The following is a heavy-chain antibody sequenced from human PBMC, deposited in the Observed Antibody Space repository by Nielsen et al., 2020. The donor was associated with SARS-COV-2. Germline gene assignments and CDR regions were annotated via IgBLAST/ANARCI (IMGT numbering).Heavy chain of an antibody. V-gene: IGHV4-39*07. CDR2: IYYSGST. J-gene: IGHJ5*02. D-gene: IGHD6-13*01. Sequence: SETLSLTCTVSGGSISSYYWGWIRQPPGKGLEWIGSIYYSGSTYYNPSLKSRVTISVDTSKNQFSLKLSSVTAADTAVYYCARSRGIAAPGPWFDPWGQGTLVTVSS. CDR3: ARSRGIAAPGPWFDP. CDR1: GGSISSYY.